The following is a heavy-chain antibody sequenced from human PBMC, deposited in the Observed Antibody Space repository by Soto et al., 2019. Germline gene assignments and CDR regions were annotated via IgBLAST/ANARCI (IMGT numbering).Heavy chain of an antibody. CDR3: ASSHYYDSSGQVPYCYYGMDX. D-gene: IGHD3-22*01. CDR2: INPNSGGT. Sequence: VSLKVSCKDSGYTFTGYYMHWVRQAPGQGLEWMGLINPNSGGTNYAQKFQGSVTMTRDTSISPAYMELRRLRSYDTAVYYCASSHYYDSSGQVPYCYYGMDXWGQVTTVT. CDR1: GYTFTGYY. V-gene: IGHV1-2*02. J-gene: IGHJ6*02.